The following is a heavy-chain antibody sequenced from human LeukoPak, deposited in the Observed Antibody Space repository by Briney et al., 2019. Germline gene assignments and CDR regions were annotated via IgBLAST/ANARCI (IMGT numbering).Heavy chain of an antibody. CDR2: ISSSSSTI. V-gene: IGHV3-48*01. Sequence: GGSLRLSCAASGFTFSSYSRNWVRQAPGKGLEWVSYISSSSSTIYYADSVKGRFTISRDNAKNSLYLQMNSLRAEDTAVYYCAKDSGVGMATTFSILDIWGQGTMVTVSS. CDR3: AKDSGVGMATTFSILDI. D-gene: IGHD5-24*01. J-gene: IGHJ3*02. CDR1: GFTFSSYS.